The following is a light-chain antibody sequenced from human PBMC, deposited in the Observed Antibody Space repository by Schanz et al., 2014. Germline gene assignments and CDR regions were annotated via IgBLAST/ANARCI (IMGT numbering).Light chain of an antibody. CDR3: SSYAGLSSWV. CDR2: EDT. V-gene: IGLV2-8*01. J-gene: IGLJ3*02. Sequence: QSALTQPPSASGSPGQSVTISCTGTSSDIGGYNYVSWYQQHPGEAPKLMLYEDTKRPSGVPDRFSGSKSGNTASLTVSGLQAEDEADYYCSSYAGLSSWVFGGGTKLPVL. CDR1: SSDIGGYNY.